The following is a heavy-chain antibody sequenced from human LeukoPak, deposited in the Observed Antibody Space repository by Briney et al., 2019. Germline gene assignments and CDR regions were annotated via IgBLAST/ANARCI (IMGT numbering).Heavy chain of an antibody. CDR3: ATRLTPTVELDAFDI. CDR1: GYTLTVLS. CDR2: FDPEDGET. D-gene: IGHD1-7*01. Sequence: GASVKLSCKVSGYTLTVLSMHWVRHPPGKGLGWMGGFDPEDGETIYAKKFQGRVTMTEDTSTDTAYMELSSLRSEDTAVYYCATRLTPTVELDAFDIWGQGTMVTVSS. V-gene: IGHV1-24*01. J-gene: IGHJ3*02.